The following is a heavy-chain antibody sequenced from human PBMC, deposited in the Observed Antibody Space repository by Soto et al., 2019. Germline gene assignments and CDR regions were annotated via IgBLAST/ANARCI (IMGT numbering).Heavy chain of an antibody. CDR1: GFTFSSYA. Sequence: QVQLVESGGGVVQPGRSLRLSCAASGFTFSSYAMHWVRQAPGKGLEWVAVISYDGSNKYYADSVKGPFTISRDNSKNPXXLXMXXLRAEDTAVYYCARDIVLVPAEAPPADYYYYGMDVWGQGTTVTVSS. V-gene: IGHV3-30-3*01. D-gene: IGHD2-2*01. J-gene: IGHJ6*02. CDR3: ARDIVLVPAEAPPADYYYYGMDV. CDR2: ISYDGSNK.